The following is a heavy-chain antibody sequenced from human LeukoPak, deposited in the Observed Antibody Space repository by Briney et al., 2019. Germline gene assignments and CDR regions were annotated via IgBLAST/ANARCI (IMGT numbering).Heavy chain of an antibody. D-gene: IGHD3-16*02. V-gene: IGHV3-23*01. CDR3: AKVHRDDYVWGSYHYPLY. CDR1: GFTFSSYA. CDR2: ISGSGGST. Sequence: GGSLRLSCAASGFTFSSYAMSWVRQAPGKGLEWVSAISGSGGSTYYADSVKGRFTISRDNSKNTLYLQVNSLRAEDTAVYYCAKVHRDDYVWGSYHYPLYWGQGTLVTVSS. J-gene: IGHJ4*02.